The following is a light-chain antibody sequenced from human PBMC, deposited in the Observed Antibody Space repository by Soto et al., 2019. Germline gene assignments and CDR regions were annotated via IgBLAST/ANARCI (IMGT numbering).Light chain of an antibody. CDR1: QSVSSY. V-gene: IGKV3-11*01. J-gene: IGKJ4*01. CDR2: DAS. Sequence: DILLTQSPSTLSVPAGERATLSCRASQSVSSYLAWYQQKPGQAPRLLIYDASNRATGIPARFSGSGSGTDFTLTISSLEPEDFAVYYCQQRSNWLTFGGGTKVDIK. CDR3: QQRSNWLT.